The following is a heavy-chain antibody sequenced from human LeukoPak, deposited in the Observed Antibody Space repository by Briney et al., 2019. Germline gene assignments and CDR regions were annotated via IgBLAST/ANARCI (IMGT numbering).Heavy chain of an antibody. J-gene: IGHJ4*02. Sequence: SVKVSCKASGGTFSSYAISWVRQAPGQGLEWMGGIIPIFGTANYAQKFQGRVTITADESTSTAYMELSSLRSEDTAVYYCARVGYCSSTSCYYYLDYWGQGTLVTVSS. CDR3: ARVGYCSSTSCYYYLDY. V-gene: IGHV1-69*01. CDR1: GGTFSSYA. CDR2: IIPIFGTA. D-gene: IGHD2-2*01.